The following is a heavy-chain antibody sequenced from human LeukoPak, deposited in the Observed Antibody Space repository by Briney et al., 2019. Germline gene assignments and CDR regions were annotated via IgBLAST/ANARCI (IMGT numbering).Heavy chain of an antibody. Sequence: SETLSLTCAVSGGSITIGTWWTWVRQPPGQGLEWIGEVYYSGSPNYNSSLKSRVTISLDKTKNQFLLNVTSVTAADTAVYYCARGPRKWGQGTTVTVSS. J-gene: IGHJ3*01. CDR2: VYYSGSP. V-gene: IGHV4-4*02. CDR3: ARGPRK. CDR1: GGSITIGTW.